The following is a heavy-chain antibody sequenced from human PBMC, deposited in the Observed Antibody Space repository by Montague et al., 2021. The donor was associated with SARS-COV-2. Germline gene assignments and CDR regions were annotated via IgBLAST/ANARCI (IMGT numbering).Heavy chain of an antibody. D-gene: IGHD3-3*01. CDR2: IYYSGST. CDR3: ARGVSYYDFWSGYDYGMDV. CDR1: GGSISSYY. J-gene: IGHJ6*02. Sequence: SETLSLTCTVSGGSISSYYWSWIRQPPGKGLEWIGYIYYSGSTNYNPSLKSRVTISVDTSKNQFSLKLSSVTAADTAAYYCARGVSYYDFWSGYDYGMDVWGQGTTVTVSS. V-gene: IGHV4-59*01.